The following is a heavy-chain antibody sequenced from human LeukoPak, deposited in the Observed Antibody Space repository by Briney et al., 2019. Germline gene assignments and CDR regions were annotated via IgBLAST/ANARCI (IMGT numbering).Heavy chain of an antibody. CDR1: GYTFTSYG. CDR3: ARDLVAVAGTFDY. Sequence: ASVKVSCKASGYTFTSYGISWVRQAPGQGLEWMGWINAGNGNTKYSQKFQGRVTITRDTSASTAYMELSSLRSEDTAVYYCARDLVAVAGTFDYWGQGTLVTVSS. V-gene: IGHV1-3*01. D-gene: IGHD6-19*01. J-gene: IGHJ4*02. CDR2: INAGNGNT.